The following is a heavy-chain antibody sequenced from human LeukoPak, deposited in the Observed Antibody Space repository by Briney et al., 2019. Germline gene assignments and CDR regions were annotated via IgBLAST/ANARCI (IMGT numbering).Heavy chain of an antibody. D-gene: IGHD3-10*01. Sequence: SETLSLTCAVYGGSFSGYYWSWIRQPPGKGLEWIGEINHSGSTNYNPSLKSRVTISVDTSKNQFSLKLSSVTAADTAVYYCAGGLWFGELPTRWGQGTLVTVSS. CDR3: AGGLWFGELPTR. J-gene: IGHJ4*02. CDR2: INHSGST. V-gene: IGHV4-34*01. CDR1: GGSFSGYY.